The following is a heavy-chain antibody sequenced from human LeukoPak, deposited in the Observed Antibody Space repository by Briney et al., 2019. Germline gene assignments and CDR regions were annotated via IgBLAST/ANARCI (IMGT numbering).Heavy chain of an antibody. CDR2: ISSSSSYI. CDR1: GFTFSSYS. CDR3: ARDRSGSYQPVY. V-gene: IGHV3-21*01. J-gene: IGHJ4*02. D-gene: IGHD1-26*01. Sequence: GGSLRLSCAASGFTFSSYSMNWVRQAPGKGLEWVSSISSSSSYIYYADSVKGRFTISRDNAKNSLYLQMNSLRAEDTAVYYCARDRSGSYQPVYWGQGTLVTVSS.